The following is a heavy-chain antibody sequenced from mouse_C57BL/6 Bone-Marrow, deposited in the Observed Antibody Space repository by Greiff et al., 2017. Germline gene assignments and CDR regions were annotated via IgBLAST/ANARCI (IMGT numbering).Heavy chain of an antibody. CDR1: GFTFSDYG. J-gene: IGHJ4*01. CDR2: ISSGSSTI. Sequence: EVKVVESGGGLVKPVGSLKLSCAASGFTFSDYGMHWVRQAPEKGLEWVAYISSGSSTIYYADTVKGRFTISRDNAKTTMFLQMTRLRSEDTAMYYCATRRYYYAMDYWGQGTSVTVTA. CDR3: ATRRYYYAMDY. V-gene: IGHV5-17*01.